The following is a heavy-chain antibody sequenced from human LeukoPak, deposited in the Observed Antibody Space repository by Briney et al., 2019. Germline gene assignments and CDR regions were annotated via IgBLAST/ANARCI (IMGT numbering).Heavy chain of an antibody. CDR2: VGGDGVEK. J-gene: IGHJ3*02. D-gene: IGHD1-1*01. V-gene: IGHV3-23*01. Sequence: GGSLRLSCVASGFTFGNYAMSWVRQAPGKRLEWVSGVGGDGVEKEYADSVKGRFSISRDNSKNTLFPQMGSLRAEDTAVYYCAKDGFSANGIWDAFDIWGQGTRVTVS. CDR1: GFTFGNYA. CDR3: AKDGFSANGIWDAFDI.